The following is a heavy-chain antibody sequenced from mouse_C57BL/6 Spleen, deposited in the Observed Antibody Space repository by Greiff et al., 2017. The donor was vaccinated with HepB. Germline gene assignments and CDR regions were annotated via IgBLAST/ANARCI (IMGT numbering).Heavy chain of an antibody. V-gene: IGHV5-17*01. CDR2: ISSGSSTI. CDR1: GFTFSDYG. CDR3: ARRGYDYDYYFDY. Sequence: EVHLVESGGGLVKPGGSLKLSCAASGFTFSDYGMHWVRQAPEKGLEWVAYISSGSSTIYYADTVKGRFTIARDNAKNTLFLQMTSLRSEDTARYYCARRGYDYDYYFDYGGQGTTLTVSS. J-gene: IGHJ2*01. D-gene: IGHD2-4*01.